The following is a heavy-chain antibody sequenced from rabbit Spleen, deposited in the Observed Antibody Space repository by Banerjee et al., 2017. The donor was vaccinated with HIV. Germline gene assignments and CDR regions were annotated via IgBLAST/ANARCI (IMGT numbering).Heavy chain of an antibody. D-gene: IGHD1-1*01. Sequence: QSLEESGGDLVKPEGSLTLTCTASGFSFSSSYYMCWVRQAPGKGLEYIACIYGDSSGSTMYASWAKGRFIMSRTSSTTVTLQMTSLTAADTATYFCARDLVAVIGWNFNLWGQGTLVTVS. CDR3: ARDLVAVIGWNFNL. V-gene: IGHV1S40*01. CDR2: IYGDSSGST. CDR1: GFSFSSSYY. J-gene: IGHJ4*01.